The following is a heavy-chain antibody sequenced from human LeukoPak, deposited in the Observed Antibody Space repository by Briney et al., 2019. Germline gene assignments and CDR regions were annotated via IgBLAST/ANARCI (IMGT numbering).Heavy chain of an antibody. CDR3: ARHKALHKGDAFDI. CDR2: IHYTGRA. CDR1: GGSISGYY. Sequence: SETLSLTCTVSGGSISGYYWIWIRQPPGKGLEWIAYIHYTGRANYSPSFKSRATISVDTSKNQLSLRLSSVTTADTGVYYCARHKALHKGDAFDIWGQGTMVTVSS. J-gene: IGHJ3*02. V-gene: IGHV4-59*08.